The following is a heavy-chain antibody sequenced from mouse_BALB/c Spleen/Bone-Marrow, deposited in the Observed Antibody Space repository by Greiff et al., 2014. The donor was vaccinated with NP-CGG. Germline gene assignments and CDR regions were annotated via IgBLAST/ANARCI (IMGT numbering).Heavy chain of an antibody. D-gene: IGHD1-1*01. CDR2: IYPEDGDT. J-gene: IGHJ1*01. CDR3: ARYYYGSSYEYFDV. CDR1: GYTFTSYW. V-gene: IGHV1-87*01. Sequence: VQLQQSGAELARPGASVKLSCKASGYTFTSYWMQWVKQRPGQGLEWIGAIYPEDGDTRYTQKFKGKATLTADKSSSTAYMQLSSLASEDSAVYYCARYYYGSSYEYFDVWGAGTTVTVSS.